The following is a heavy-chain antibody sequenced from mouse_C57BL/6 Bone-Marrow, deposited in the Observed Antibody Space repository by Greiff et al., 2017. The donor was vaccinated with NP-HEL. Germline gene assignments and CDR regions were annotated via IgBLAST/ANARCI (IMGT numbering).Heavy chain of an antibody. D-gene: IGHD1-1*01. J-gene: IGHJ3*01. CDR3: ARQRYYGRSWFAY. V-gene: IGHV5-9*01. CDR2: ISGGGGNT. CDR1: GFTFSSYT. Sequence: EVQRVESGGGLVKPGGSLKLSCAASGFTFSSYTMSWVRQTPEKRLEWVATISGGGGNTYYPDSVKGRFTISRDNAKNTLYLQMSSLRSEDTALYYCARQRYYGRSWFAYWGQGTLVTVSA.